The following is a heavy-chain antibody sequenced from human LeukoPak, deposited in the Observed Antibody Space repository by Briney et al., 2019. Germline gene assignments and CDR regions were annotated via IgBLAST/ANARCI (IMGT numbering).Heavy chain of an antibody. V-gene: IGHV3-13*01. CDR3: SRGGAPAGYAYDI. CDR2: IGTAGDT. J-gene: IGHJ3*02. D-gene: IGHD6-13*01. Sequence: PGGSLRLSCATSGFTFSNFDLHWVRQATGEGLEWVSAIGTAGDTYYPDSVKGRFTISRDNAKNSFYPQMDNLRPGDTAVYYCSRGGAPAGYAYDIWGHGTVVTVSS. CDR1: GFTFSNFD.